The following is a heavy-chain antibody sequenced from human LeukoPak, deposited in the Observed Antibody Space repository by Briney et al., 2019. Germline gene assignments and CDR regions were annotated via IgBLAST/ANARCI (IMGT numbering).Heavy chain of an antibody. V-gene: IGHV3-23*01. CDR2: ISGSGGST. CDR3: AKDDTMSLRTKASLGY. Sequence: GGSLRLSCAASGFTFSSYAMSWVRQAPGKGLEWVSAISGSGGSTYYADSVKGRFTISRDNSKNTLYLQMNSLRAEDTAVYYCAKDDTMSLRTKASLGYWGQGTLVTVSS. CDR1: GFTFSSYA. J-gene: IGHJ4*02. D-gene: IGHD2-8*01.